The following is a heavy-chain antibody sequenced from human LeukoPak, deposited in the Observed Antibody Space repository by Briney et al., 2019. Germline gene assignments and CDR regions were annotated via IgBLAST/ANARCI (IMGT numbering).Heavy chain of an antibody. CDR3: ANLHYYYDSSGYPFDY. V-gene: IGHV3-7*01. CDR2: IRQDGGEK. D-gene: IGHD3-22*01. Sequence: GGSLRLSCAVSGFTFTSYWMNWVRQAPWKGLEWVASIRQDGGEKSYVDSVKGRFTISRDNSKNTLYLQMNSLRAEDTAVYYCANLHYYYDSSGYPFDYWGQGTLVTVSS. J-gene: IGHJ4*02. CDR1: GFTFTSYW.